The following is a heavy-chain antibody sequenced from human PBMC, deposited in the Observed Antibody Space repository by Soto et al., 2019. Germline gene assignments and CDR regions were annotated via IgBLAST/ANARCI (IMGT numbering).Heavy chain of an antibody. CDR2: INAGNGKK. J-gene: IGHJ4*02. Sequence: QVQLVQSGAEEKKPGASVKVSCKASGYTFTGYAMHWVRQAPGQRLEWMGWINAGNGKKKYSQKFQGRVTITRDTSASTAYMDLSSLRSEDTAVYYCARAVAVPADFDFWGQGTLVTVSS. V-gene: IGHV1-3*05. CDR1: GYTFTGYA. CDR3: ARAVAVPADFDF. D-gene: IGHD6-19*01.